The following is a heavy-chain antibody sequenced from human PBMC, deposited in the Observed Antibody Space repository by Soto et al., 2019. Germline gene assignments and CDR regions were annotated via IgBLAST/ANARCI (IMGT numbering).Heavy chain of an antibody. CDR3: ANSRVSMVRGLIIIPNY. CDR1: GFPFTGYA. Sequence: GGSLRLSCAASGFPFTGYAMSWVRQAPGKGLEWVSAISGHGDATFYEDSVKGRFTISRDNSKNTLYLHMNSLRAEDTALYYCANSRVSMVRGLIIIPNYWGQGTLVTVSS. CDR2: ISGHGDAT. J-gene: IGHJ4*02. V-gene: IGHV3-23*01. D-gene: IGHD3-10*01.